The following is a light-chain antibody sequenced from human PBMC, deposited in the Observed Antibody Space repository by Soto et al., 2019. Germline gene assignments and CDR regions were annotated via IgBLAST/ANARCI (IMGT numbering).Light chain of an antibody. J-gene: IGKJ2*01. Sequence: VLTQSPVTLSLSPGDRATLSCRTSQSITSSYLAWYQQRPGQVPRLLTYGASSRATGIPDRFSGSGSGTDFTLTISRLEPEDFAVYYCQQYNSSPPMYTFGQGTKLEIK. CDR2: GAS. CDR1: QSITSSY. CDR3: QQYNSSPPMYT. V-gene: IGKV3-20*01.